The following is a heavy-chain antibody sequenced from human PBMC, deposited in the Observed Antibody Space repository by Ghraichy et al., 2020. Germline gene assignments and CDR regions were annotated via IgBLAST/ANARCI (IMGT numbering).Heavy chain of an antibody. CDR3: ARDRASSWYPGWFDP. V-gene: IGHV1-18*01. CDR2: ISAYNGNT. CDR1: GYTFTSYG. J-gene: IGHJ5*02. Sequence: ASVKVSCKASGYTFTSYGISWVRQAPGQGLEWMGWISAYNGNTNYAQKLQGRVTMTTDTSTSTAYMELRSLRSDDTAVYYCARDRASSWYPGWFDPWGQGTLVTVSS. D-gene: IGHD6-13*01.